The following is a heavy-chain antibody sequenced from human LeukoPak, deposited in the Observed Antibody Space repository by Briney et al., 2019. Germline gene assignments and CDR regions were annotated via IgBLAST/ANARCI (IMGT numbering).Heavy chain of an antibody. J-gene: IGHJ4*02. CDR3: AKDPHYYYDSSGYYDY. CDR1: GFTFSSYA. V-gene: IGHV3-23*01. CDR2: ISGSGGST. D-gene: IGHD3-22*01. Sequence: QPGGSLRLSCAASGFTFSSYAMSWARQAPGKGLEWVSAISGSGGSTYYADSVKGRFTISRDNSKNTLYLKMNSLRAEDTAVYYCAKDPHYYYDSSGYYDYWGQGTLVTVSS.